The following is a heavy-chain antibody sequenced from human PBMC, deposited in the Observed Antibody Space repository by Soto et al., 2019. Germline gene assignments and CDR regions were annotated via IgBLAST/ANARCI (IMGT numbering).Heavy chain of an antibody. CDR3: ARVLSGSSLFDY. J-gene: IGHJ4*02. Sequence: SETLSLTCTVSGGSIISDYWSWIRQPPGKGLEWIGYISYSGSTNYNPSLKSLVTISVDTSKNQLSLKLSSVTAADTAVYYCARVLSGSSLFDYWGQGTLVTVSS. CDR2: ISYSGST. V-gene: IGHV4-59*01. CDR1: GGSIISDY. D-gene: IGHD1-26*01.